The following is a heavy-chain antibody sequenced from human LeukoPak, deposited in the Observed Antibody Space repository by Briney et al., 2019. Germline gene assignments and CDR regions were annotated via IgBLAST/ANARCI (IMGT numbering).Heavy chain of an antibody. J-gene: IGHJ6*04. CDR2: IYYRGNT. D-gene: IGHD3-16*01. V-gene: IGHV4-30-4*01. CDR1: GGSISSGNYY. Sequence: SETLSLTCTVSGGSISSGNYYWSWIRQPPGKGLEWIGYIYYRGNTYYNPSLKSRVTLSVDTSKNQFSLKLTSVTAADTAVYYCARARFGEFFYYYNGMDVWGKGTMVTVSS. CDR3: ARARFGEFFYYYNGMDV.